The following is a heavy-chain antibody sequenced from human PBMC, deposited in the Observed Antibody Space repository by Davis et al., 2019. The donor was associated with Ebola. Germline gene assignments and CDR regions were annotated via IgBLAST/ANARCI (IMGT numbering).Heavy chain of an antibody. CDR3: AKVLSSGYYYDS. J-gene: IGHJ4*02. Sequence: PGGSLRLSCAASGFTFSSYGMHCVRQAPGKGLEWVAVISYDGSNKYYADSVKGRFTISRDNSKNALYLQMNSLRAEDTAIYYCAKVLSSGYYYDSWGQGILVTVSS. V-gene: IGHV3-30*18. CDR2: ISYDGSNK. CDR1: GFTFSSYG. D-gene: IGHD3-3*01.